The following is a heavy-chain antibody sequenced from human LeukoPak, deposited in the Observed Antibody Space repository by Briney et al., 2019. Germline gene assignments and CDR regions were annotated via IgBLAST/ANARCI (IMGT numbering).Heavy chain of an antibody. J-gene: IGHJ5*02. CDR1: GFTFSSYT. D-gene: IGHD3-3*01. V-gene: IGHV3-30-3*01. CDR2: ISYDGSNK. CDR3: ARGGQGYDLNWFDP. Sequence: GGSLRLSCAASGFTFSSYTIHWVRQAPGKGPEWVTIISYDGSNKYYADSVKGRFTISRDNSKNTLYLQMNSLRAEDTAVYYCARGGQGYDLNWFDPWGQGTLVTVSS.